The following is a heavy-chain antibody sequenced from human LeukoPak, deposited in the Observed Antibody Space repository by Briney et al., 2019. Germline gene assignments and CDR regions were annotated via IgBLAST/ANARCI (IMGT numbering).Heavy chain of an antibody. D-gene: IGHD2-2*01. CDR3: AKEGGTRGSTSYYFDY. CDR1: GLTFISYG. Sequence: GGSLRLSCEASGLTFISYGMHWVRQAPGKGLEWVADISYDGRTKFYADSVKGRFTISRDNSKNTLYLQTNSLRAEDTAVYYCAKEGGTRGSTSYYFDYWGQGTLVTVSS. V-gene: IGHV3-30*18. J-gene: IGHJ4*02. CDR2: ISYDGRTK.